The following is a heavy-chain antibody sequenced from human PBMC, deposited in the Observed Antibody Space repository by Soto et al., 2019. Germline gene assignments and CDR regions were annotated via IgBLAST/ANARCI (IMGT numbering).Heavy chain of an antibody. D-gene: IGHD3-3*02. CDR3: AKGGHFSHFDL. CDR1: GLTFGSYA. J-gene: IGHJ2*01. CDR2: ISGNGDDT. Sequence: EMQLLDSGGKLVQPGGSLRLSCAASGLTFGSYAMTWVRQAPGKGLEWVSTISGNGDDTFYAVSVRGRFTASRDNSNNIHYGQMNSLRADDTAVYFCAKGGHFSHFDLWGRGTLVTVSS. V-gene: IGHV3-23*01.